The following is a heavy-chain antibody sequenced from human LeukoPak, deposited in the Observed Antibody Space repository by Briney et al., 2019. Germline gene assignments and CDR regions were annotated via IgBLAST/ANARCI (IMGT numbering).Heavy chain of an antibody. CDR3: GALRFLEWLSHYYYMDV. CDR1: GGTFISYA. D-gene: IGHD3-3*01. CDR2: IIPIFGTA. Sequence: ASVKVSCKASGGTFISYAISWVRQAPGQGLEWMGGIIPIFGTANYAQKFQGRGTITTDESTSAAYMELSSLRSEDTAVYYCGALRFLEWLSHYYYMDVWGKGTTVTVSS. J-gene: IGHJ6*03. V-gene: IGHV1-69*05.